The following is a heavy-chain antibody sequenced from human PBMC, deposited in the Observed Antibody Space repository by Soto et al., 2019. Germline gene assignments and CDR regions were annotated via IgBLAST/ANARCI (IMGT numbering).Heavy chain of an antibody. Sequence: GGSLRLSCAASGFTFSSYGMHWVRHAPGKGLEWVAVISYDGSNKYYADSVKGRFTISRDNSKNTLYLQMNSLRAEDTAVYYCAKVLVGATKIYYYYYGMDVWGQGTTVTVSS. CDR1: GFTFSSYG. CDR2: ISYDGSNK. D-gene: IGHD1-26*01. J-gene: IGHJ6*02. CDR3: AKVLVGATKIYYYYYGMDV. V-gene: IGHV3-30*18.